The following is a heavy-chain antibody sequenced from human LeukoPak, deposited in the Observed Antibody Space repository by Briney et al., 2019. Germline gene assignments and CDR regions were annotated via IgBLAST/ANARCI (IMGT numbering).Heavy chain of an antibody. V-gene: IGHV3-48*03. Sequence: GGSLRLSCAASGFTFSSYEMNWARQAPGKGLEWVSYISSSGSTIYYADSVKGRFTISRDNAKNSLYLQMNSLRAEDTAVYYCARARKNYYGSGSYYPFDYWGQETLVTVSS. CDR2: ISSSGSTI. CDR3: ARARKNYYGSGSYYPFDY. J-gene: IGHJ4*02. D-gene: IGHD3-10*01. CDR1: GFTFSSYE.